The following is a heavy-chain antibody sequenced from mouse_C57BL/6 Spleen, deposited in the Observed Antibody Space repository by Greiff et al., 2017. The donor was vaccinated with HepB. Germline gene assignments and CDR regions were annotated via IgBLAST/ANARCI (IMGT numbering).Heavy chain of an antibody. Sequence: QVTLKVSGPGLLQSSQTLSLTCSFSGFSLSTSGMGVRWIRQPSGTGLEWLAHMYWDDDQRYNPSLKSRLTISKDTSRNQVFLKITRVDTADTATYYGARSADWDVGWYFDVWGTGTTVTVSS. D-gene: IGHD4-1*01. CDR2: MYWDDDQ. CDR1: GFSLSTSGMG. V-gene: IGHV8-12*01. J-gene: IGHJ1*03. CDR3: ARSADWDVGWYFDV.